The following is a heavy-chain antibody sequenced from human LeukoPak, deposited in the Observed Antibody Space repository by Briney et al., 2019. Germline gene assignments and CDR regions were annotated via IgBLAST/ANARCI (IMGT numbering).Heavy chain of an antibody. CDR3: ALTASSYGYPTRQGYYYYGMDV. J-gene: IGHJ6*02. Sequence: PGGSLRLSCASSVFTFWIYIMYSGRQAPGKGLEWVAVISYDGSNKYYADSVKGRFTISRDNSKNTLYLQMNSLRAEDTAVYYCALTASSYGYPTRQGYYYYGMDVWGQGTTVTVSS. CDR2: ISYDGSNK. V-gene: IGHV3-30*03. D-gene: IGHD5-18*01. CDR1: VFTFWIYI.